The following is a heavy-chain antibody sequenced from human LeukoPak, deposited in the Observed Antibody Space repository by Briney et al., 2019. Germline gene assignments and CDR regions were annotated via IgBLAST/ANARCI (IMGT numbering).Heavy chain of an antibody. CDR3: ARGPSCTSTSCYVIGALDI. CDR2: ISGSGGST. J-gene: IGHJ3*02. Sequence: GGSLRLSCAASGFTFSSYAMSWVRQAPGKGLECVSAISGSGGSTYYADSVKGRFTISRDNSKNTPYLQMNSLRVDDMAVYYCARGPSCTSTSCYVIGALDIWGLGTTVTVSS. V-gene: IGHV3-23*01. D-gene: IGHD2-2*01. CDR1: GFTFSSYA.